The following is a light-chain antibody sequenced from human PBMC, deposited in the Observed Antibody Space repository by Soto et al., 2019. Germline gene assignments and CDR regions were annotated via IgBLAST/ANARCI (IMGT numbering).Light chain of an antibody. V-gene: IGLV2-11*01. Sequence: QSVLTQPRSVSGSPGQSVTFSCTGTSSDVGGYNYVSWYQQHPGKAPKLMIYDVSKRPSGVPDRFSGSKSGNTASLTISGLQAEDEADYYCCSYAGRYVVVFGGGTKLTVL. CDR3: CSYAGRYVVV. CDR1: SSDVGGYNY. CDR2: DVS. J-gene: IGLJ2*01.